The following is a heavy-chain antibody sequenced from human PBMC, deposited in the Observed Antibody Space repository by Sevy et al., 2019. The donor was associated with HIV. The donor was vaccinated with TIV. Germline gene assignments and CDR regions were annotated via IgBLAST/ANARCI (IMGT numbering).Heavy chain of an antibody. D-gene: IGHD3-10*01. CDR3: ATLGVQGVIDY. CDR2: ISSSSSTI. Sequence: GGSLRLSCAASGFTFSSYSMNWVRQVPGKGLEWVSYISSSSSTIYYADSVKGRFTISRDNTKNSLYLQMNSLRAEDTAVYYCATLGVQGVIDYWGQGTLVTVSS. J-gene: IGHJ4*02. CDR1: GFTFSSYS. V-gene: IGHV3-48*01.